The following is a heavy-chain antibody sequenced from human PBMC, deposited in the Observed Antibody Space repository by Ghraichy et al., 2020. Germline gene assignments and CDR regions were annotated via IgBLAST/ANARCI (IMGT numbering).Heavy chain of an antibody. D-gene: IGHD3-3*01. V-gene: IGHV1-18*01. Sequence: ASVKVSCKASGYSFTNYGFTWARQAPGQGLEWMGWISAGNGNTNYAQKFQGRVTLTTDTSTNTAYMELTSLRSDDTAVYYCARDQGVHFLEWLLDSWGQGTLVTVSS. CDR1: GYSFTNYG. CDR3: ARDQGVHFLEWLLDS. J-gene: IGHJ4*02. CDR2: ISAGNGNT.